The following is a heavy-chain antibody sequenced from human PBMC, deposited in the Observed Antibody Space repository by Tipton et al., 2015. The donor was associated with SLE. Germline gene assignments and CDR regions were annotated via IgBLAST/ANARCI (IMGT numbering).Heavy chain of an antibody. V-gene: IGHV3-23*01. CDR1: GFTFSNYA. CDR2: IGSGGDST. D-gene: IGHD4-23*01. J-gene: IGHJ3*02. CDR3: AKGYVDNSLVDAFDI. Sequence: GSLRLSCAASGFTFSNYAMNWVRQAPGKGLEWVSVIGSGGDSTYYADSVKGRFTISRDNSKHTLYLEMNSLGAEDTAVYYCAKGYVDNSLVDAFDIWGQGTMVTVSS.